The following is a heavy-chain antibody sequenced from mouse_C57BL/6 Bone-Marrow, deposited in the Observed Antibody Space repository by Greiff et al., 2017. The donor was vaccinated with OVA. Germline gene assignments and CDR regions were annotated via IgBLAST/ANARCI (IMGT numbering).Heavy chain of an antibody. J-gene: IGHJ4*01. Sequence: QVQLQQPGVELVMPGASVKLSCKASGYTFTSYWMHWVKQRPGQGLEWIGEIDPSDSYTNYNQKFKGKSTLTVDKSSSTAYMQLSSLTSVDSAVYYCARGGVIGNYAMDYGGQGTSVTVSS. D-gene: IGHD1-1*02. CDR2: IDPSDSYT. CDR1: GYTFTSYW. V-gene: IGHV1-69*01. CDR3: ARGGVIGNYAMDY.